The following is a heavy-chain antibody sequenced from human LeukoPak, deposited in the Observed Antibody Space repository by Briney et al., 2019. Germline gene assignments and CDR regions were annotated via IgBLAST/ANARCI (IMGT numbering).Heavy chain of an antibody. V-gene: IGHV4-38-2*02. Sequence: SETLSLTCTVSGGSISSYYWSWIRQPAGKGLEWIGSIYHSGSTYYNPSLKSRVTISVDTSKNQFSLKLSSVTAADTAVYYCARDKDYWGQGTLVTVSS. CDR1: GGSISSYY. CDR2: IYHSGST. CDR3: ARDKDY. J-gene: IGHJ4*02.